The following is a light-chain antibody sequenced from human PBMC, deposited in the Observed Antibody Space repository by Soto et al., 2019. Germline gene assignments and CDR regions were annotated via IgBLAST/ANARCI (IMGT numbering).Light chain of an antibody. CDR1: QSVGGH. J-gene: IGKJ1*01. CDR2: GIS. CDR3: QQYVTSSPRT. V-gene: IGKV3-20*01. Sequence: EIVLTQSPDSLSLSPGDRATLSCRASQSVGGHLAWYQQRPGQAPRLLMYGISRRATGIPDRFSGSGSGTDFTLTITRLEPEDFAVYYCQQYVTSSPRTFGQGTKVDIK.